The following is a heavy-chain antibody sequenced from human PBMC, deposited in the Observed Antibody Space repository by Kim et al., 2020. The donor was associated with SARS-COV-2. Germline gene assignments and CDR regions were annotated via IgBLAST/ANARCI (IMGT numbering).Heavy chain of an antibody. V-gene: IGHV3-74*01. CDR2: INSDGGTT. J-gene: IGHJ4*02. CDR3: ASRRYTGTYYYFDY. CDR1: GFTFSSYW. Sequence: GGSLRLSCAASGFTFSSYWMHWVRQAPGKGLGWVSRINSDGGTTSYADSVKGRFTISRDNAKSTLYLQMNSLRAEDTAVYYCASRRYTGTYYYFDYWGQGTLVTVSS. D-gene: IGHD1-26*01.